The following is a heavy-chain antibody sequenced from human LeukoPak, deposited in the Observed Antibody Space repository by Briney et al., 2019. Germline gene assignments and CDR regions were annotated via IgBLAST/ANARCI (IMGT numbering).Heavy chain of an antibody. D-gene: IGHD5-24*01. CDR1: GFTFDDYA. Sequence: PGRSLRLSCAASGFTFDDYAMHWVRQAPGKGLEWVSVISWNSGSIGYADSVKGRFTISRDNAKNSLYLQMNSLRAEDMALYYCAKDGGRGDGPVDYFDYWGQGTLVTVSS. CDR3: AKDGGRGDGPVDYFDY. CDR2: ISWNSGSI. V-gene: IGHV3-9*03. J-gene: IGHJ4*02.